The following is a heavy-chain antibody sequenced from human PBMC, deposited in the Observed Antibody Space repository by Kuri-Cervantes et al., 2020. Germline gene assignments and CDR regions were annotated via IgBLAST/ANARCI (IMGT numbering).Heavy chain of an antibody. CDR3: ARDQGDEGSTTYYYYGMDV. D-gene: IGHD6-13*01. CDR2: IWYDGSNK. Sequence: GESLKISCAASGFTFSSYGMHWVRQAPGKGLEWVAVIWYDGSNKYYADSVKGRFAISRDNSKNTLYLQMNSLRAEDTAVYYCARDQGDEGSTTYYYYGMDVWGQGTTVTVSS. J-gene: IGHJ6*02. CDR1: GFTFSSYG. V-gene: IGHV3-33*01.